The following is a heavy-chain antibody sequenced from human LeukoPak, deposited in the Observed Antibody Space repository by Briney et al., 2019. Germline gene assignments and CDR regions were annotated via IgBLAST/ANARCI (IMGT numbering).Heavy chain of an antibody. CDR3: AKDLPYGSGSYYDY. D-gene: IGHD3-10*01. V-gene: IGHV3-23*01. CDR1: GFTFSSYA. J-gene: IGHJ4*02. Sequence: GGSLRLSCAASGFTFSSYAMHWVRQAPGKGLEWVSAISGSGGSTYYADSVKGRFTISRDNSKNTLYLQMNSLRAEDTAVYYCAKDLPYGSGSYYDYWGQGTLVTVSS. CDR2: ISGSGGST.